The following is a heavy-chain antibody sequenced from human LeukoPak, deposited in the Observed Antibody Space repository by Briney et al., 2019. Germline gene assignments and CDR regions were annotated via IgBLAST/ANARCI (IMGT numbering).Heavy chain of an antibody. V-gene: IGHV1-69*13. CDR3: ASTHSPRYCSSTSCSGSWFDP. J-gene: IGHJ5*02. CDR2: IIPIFGTA. Sequence: SVKVSCKASGGTFTSYAISWVRQAPGQGLEWMGGIIPIFGTANYAQKFQGRVTITADESTSTAYMELSSLRSEDTAVYYCASTHSPRYCSSTSCSGSWFDPWGQGTLVTVSA. CDR1: GGTFTSYA. D-gene: IGHD2-2*01.